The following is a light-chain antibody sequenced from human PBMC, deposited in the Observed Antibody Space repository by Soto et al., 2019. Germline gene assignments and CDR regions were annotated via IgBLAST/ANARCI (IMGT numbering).Light chain of an antibody. Sequence: DIPMTPSPSSVSASVGDRVTITCRASQGISSWLAWYQQKPGKAPKLLIYAASSLRSGVPSRFSRISSWTDCTLAISSLQPVDFAAYSCQHANTFHRSFGQGTELVIK. CDR3: QHANTFHRS. J-gene: IGKJ2*03. CDR1: QGISSW. V-gene: IGKV1-12*01. CDR2: AAS.